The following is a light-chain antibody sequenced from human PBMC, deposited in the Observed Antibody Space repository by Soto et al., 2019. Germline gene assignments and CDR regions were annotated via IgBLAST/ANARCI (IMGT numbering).Light chain of an antibody. CDR1: QTISSW. CDR3: LHDINYPWK. J-gene: IGKJ1*01. CDR2: DAS. V-gene: IGKV1-5*01. Sequence: DIQMTQSPSTLSGSVGDRVTITCRASQTISSWLAWYQQKPGKAPKLLIYDASSLQSGVPSRFSGSGSGTDFTLAISSLQPEDSATYYCLHDINYPWKFGQGTKV.